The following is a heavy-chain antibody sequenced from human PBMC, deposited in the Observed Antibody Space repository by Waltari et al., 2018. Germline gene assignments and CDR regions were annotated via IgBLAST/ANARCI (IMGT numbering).Heavy chain of an antibody. CDR3: AKNRGWYYFDY. D-gene: IGHD6-19*01. Sequence: QVQLVESGGGVVQPRGSLRLSCAASGFTFSSYGMHWVRQAPGKGLEWVAFIRYDGSNKYYADSVKGLFTISRDNSKNTLYLQMNSLRAEDTAVYYCAKNRGWYYFDYWGQGTLVTVSS. V-gene: IGHV3-30*02. CDR2: IRYDGSNK. J-gene: IGHJ4*02. CDR1: GFTFSSYG.